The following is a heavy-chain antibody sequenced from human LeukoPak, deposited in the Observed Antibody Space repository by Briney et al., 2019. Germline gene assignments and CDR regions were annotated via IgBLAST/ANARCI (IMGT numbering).Heavy chain of an antibody. CDR2: IISDGSSA. CDR1: GFTFSNHW. Sequence: GGSLRLSCAASGFTFSNHWVHWVRQAPGKGLVWVSRIISDGSSAYYADSVKGRFTISRDNAKNTLYLQMNSLRAEDTAVYYCASELREGYWGQGTLVTVSS. V-gene: IGHV3-74*01. D-gene: IGHD1-26*01. CDR3: ASELREGY. J-gene: IGHJ4*02.